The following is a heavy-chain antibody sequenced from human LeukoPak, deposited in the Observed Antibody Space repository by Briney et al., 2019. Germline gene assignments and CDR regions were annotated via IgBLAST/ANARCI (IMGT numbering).Heavy chain of an antibody. Sequence: ASVKVSCKASGYTFTGYYMRWVRQAPGQGLEWMGWINPNSGGTNYAQKFQGRVTMTRDTSTSTVYMELSSLRSEDTAVYYCARAIRRRGANDAFDIWGQGTMVTVSS. J-gene: IGHJ3*02. V-gene: IGHV1-2*02. CDR2: INPNSGGT. CDR1: GYTFTGYY. CDR3: ARAIRRRGANDAFDI. D-gene: IGHD4/OR15-4a*01.